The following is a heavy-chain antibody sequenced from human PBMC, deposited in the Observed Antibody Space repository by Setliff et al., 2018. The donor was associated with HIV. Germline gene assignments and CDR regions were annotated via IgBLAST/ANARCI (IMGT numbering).Heavy chain of an antibody. Sequence: GGSLRLSCAASGFTFSNAWMSWVRQAPGKGLEWVGRIKSKTDGGTTDYAAPVEGRFTISRDDSKNTLYLQMNSLKTEDTAVYYCTAALQQQVVRWFDPWGQGTLVTVSS. CDR2: IKSKTDGGTT. V-gene: IGHV3-15*01. J-gene: IGHJ5*02. CDR1: GFTFSNAW. D-gene: IGHD6-13*01. CDR3: TAALQQQVVRWFDP.